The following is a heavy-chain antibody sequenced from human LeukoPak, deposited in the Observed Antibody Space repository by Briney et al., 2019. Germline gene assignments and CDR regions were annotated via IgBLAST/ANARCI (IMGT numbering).Heavy chain of an antibody. CDR2: LTGDGGRT. D-gene: IGHD4-23*01. V-gene: IGHV3-64D*06. Sequence: GGSLRLSCSASGFTFSSYAMHWVRQAPGQGLECVSALTGDGGRTYYADSVKGRFTISRDNSKNTLYLQMSSLRVEDTAVYYCVKDPFYGGNPLYYFDYWGQGTLVAVSS. CDR1: GFTFSSYA. J-gene: IGHJ4*02. CDR3: VKDPFYGGNPLYYFDY.